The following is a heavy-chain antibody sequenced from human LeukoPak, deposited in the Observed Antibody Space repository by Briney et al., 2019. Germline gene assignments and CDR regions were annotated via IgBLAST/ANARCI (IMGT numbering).Heavy chain of an antibody. V-gene: IGHV3-30*18. J-gene: IGHJ4*02. CDR2: ISYDGSNK. D-gene: IGHD3-22*01. CDR3: AKERNYYYDSSGQLDY. Sequence: GGSLRLSCAASGFTFSSYGMHWVRQAPGKGLEWVAVISYDGSNKYYADSVKGRFTISRDNSKNTLYLQMNSLRAEDTAVYYCAKERNYYYDSSGQLDYWGQGTLVTVSS. CDR1: GFTFSSYG.